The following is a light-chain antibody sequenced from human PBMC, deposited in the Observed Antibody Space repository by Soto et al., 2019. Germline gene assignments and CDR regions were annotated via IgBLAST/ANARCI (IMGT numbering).Light chain of an antibody. CDR1: QSVSSN. V-gene: IGKV3-20*01. Sequence: EIVMTQSPATLSVSPGERATLSCRASQSVSSNLAWYQQKPGQAPRLLIYGASTRATGIPDRFSGSGSGTDFTLTISRLEPEDSAVYYCQQYGSSPTWTFGQGNKVDIK. J-gene: IGKJ1*01. CDR3: QQYGSSPTWT. CDR2: GAS.